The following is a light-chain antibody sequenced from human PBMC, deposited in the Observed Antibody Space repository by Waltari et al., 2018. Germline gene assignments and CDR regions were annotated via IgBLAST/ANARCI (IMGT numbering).Light chain of an antibody. V-gene: IGLV4-69*01. J-gene: IGLJ2*01. Sequence: QLVLTQSPSASASLGASVKHTCNLSSGHSSYAIAWHQQQPEKGPRYLMKLNSDGSHSKGDGIPVYVSCTSDGGERYRTSASRQSKDETDYICRTWGTDIGVYGGETKLTVL. CDR1: SGHSSYA. CDR2: LNSDGSH. CDR3: RTWGTDIGV.